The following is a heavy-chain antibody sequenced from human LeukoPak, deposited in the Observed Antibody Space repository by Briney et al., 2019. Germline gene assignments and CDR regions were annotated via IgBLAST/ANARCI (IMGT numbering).Heavy chain of an antibody. CDR1: GYTFTGFY. J-gene: IGHJ5*02. Sequence: ASVKVSCKASGYTFTGFYMHWVRQAPGRGLEWMGWMNPNTGVTNHAQQFQGRVTMTRDTSVSTAYMELSRLRSDDTAVYYCVKDRGAEQQLSSWFDPWGQGTLVTVSS. D-gene: IGHD6-13*01. CDR2: MNPNTGVT. V-gene: IGHV1-2*02. CDR3: VKDRGAEQQLSSWFDP.